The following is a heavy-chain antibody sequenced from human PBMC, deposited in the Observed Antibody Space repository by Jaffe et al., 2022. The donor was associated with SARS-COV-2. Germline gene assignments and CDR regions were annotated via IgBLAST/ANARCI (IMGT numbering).Heavy chain of an antibody. D-gene: IGHD6-13*01. J-gene: IGHJ5*02. CDR1: GGSFSGYY. V-gene: IGHV4-34*01. Sequence: QVQLQQWGAGLLKPSETLSLTCAVYGGSFSGYYWSWIRQPPGKGLEWIGEINHSGSTNYNPSLKSRVTISVDTSKNQFSLKLSSVTAADTAVYYCARGLLSSRPFDPWGQGTLVTVSS. CDR3: ARGLLSSRPFDP. CDR2: INHSGST.